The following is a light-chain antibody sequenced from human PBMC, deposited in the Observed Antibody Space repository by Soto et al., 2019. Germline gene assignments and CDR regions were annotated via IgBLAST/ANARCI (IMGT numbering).Light chain of an antibody. V-gene: IGKV3-15*01. CDR2: GAS. CDR3: QHYNNWPIT. J-gene: IGKJ5*01. CDR1: QSVSSN. Sequence: EIVMTQSPATLSVSPGERATLSCRASQSVSSNLAWYQQKPGQAPRLLIYGASTRATGIPARFSGSGSGTEFTLTISRLEPEDFAVYYCQHYNNWPITFGQGTRLENK.